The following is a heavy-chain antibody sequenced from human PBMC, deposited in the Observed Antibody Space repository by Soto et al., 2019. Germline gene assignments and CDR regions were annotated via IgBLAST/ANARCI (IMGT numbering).Heavy chain of an antibody. CDR1: GFTFSDAW. V-gene: IGHV3-15*01. CDR2: IKSKSEAATR. Sequence: GGPLRLSCAASGFTFSDAWMSWVRQAPGKGLEWVGRIKSKSEAATRDFAAPVKGRFAISRDDSKNTVFLQMNSLKIEDSGVYYCASGTGKSDFDYWGLGILATVSS. J-gene: IGHJ4*02. D-gene: IGHD2-2*01. CDR3: ASGTGKSDFDY.